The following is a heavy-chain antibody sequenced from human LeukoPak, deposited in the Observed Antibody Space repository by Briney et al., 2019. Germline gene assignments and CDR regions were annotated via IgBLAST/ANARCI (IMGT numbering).Heavy chain of an antibody. Sequence: GGSLRLSSVASGFTFSSYAMSWVRQAPGKGLEWVSAISVGGDNTYYADSVKGRFTISRDNSKNTLYLQMNSLRVEDTATYHCARYCITPTCGVSYYGMDVWGKGTTVTVSS. J-gene: IGHJ6*04. D-gene: IGHD2-2*01. CDR1: GFTFSSYA. CDR2: ISVGGDNT. CDR3: ARYCITPTCGVSYYGMDV. V-gene: IGHV3-23*01.